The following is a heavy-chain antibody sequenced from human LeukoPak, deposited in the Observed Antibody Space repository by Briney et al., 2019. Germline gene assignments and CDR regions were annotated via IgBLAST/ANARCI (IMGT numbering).Heavy chain of an antibody. V-gene: IGHV3-30-3*01. CDR1: GFTFSSYA. CDR3: ARGYGLRFLSGPDV. D-gene: IGHD3-3*01. CDR2: ISYDGSNK. Sequence: PGGSLRLSCAASGFTFSSYAMHWVRQAPGKGLEWVAVISYDGSNKYYADSVKGRFTISRDNSKNTLYLQMNSLRAEDTAVYYCARGYGLRFLSGPDVWGKGTTVTVSS. J-gene: IGHJ6*04.